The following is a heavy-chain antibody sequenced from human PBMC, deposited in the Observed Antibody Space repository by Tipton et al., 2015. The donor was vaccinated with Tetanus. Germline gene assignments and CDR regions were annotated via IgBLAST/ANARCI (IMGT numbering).Heavy chain of an antibody. CDR1: GDTYTTHG. CDR3: VRHVVGAVPKGYNRFAP. D-gene: IGHD1-26*01. Sequence: QVQLVQSGAEVKRPGSSVKVSCKASGDTYTTHGVTWVRQAPGQGLEWMGGIIPKHQTTKYAQQFEGRVTITADELATTAYMELRGLTSEDTATYYCVRHVVGAVPKGYNRFAPWGQGTLVTVSP. J-gene: IGHJ5*02. V-gene: IGHV1-69*01. CDR2: IIPKHQTT.